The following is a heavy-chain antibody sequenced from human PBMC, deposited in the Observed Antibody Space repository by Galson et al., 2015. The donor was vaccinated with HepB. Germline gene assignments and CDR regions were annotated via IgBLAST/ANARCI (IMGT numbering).Heavy chain of an antibody. CDR1: GDSVSSNSAA. J-gene: IGHJ3*02. CDR2: TYYRSKWYY. Sequence: CAISGDSVSSNSAAWNWIRLSPSRGLEWLGRTYYRSKWYYDYAVSVNSRITINPDTSKNQFSLQLNSVTPEDTAVYYCARVGRESGTHDAFGIWGQGTMVTVSS. CDR3: ARVGRESGTHDAFGI. V-gene: IGHV6-1*01. D-gene: IGHD1-26*01.